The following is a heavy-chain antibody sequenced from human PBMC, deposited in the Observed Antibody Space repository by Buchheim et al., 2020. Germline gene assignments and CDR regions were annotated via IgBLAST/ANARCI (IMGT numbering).Heavy chain of an antibody. Sequence: QVQLQESGPGLVKPSQTLSLTCTVSGGSISSGGYYWSWIRQHPGKGLEWIGYIYYSGSTYYNPSLKSRVTISVATSKDQFSLKLSSVTAADTAVYYRARSEEGNSSSWYPRFCWFDPWGQGTL. CDR1: GGSISSGGYY. CDR3: ARSEEGNSSSWYPRFCWFDP. CDR2: IYYSGST. V-gene: IGHV4-31*03. J-gene: IGHJ5*02. D-gene: IGHD6-13*01.